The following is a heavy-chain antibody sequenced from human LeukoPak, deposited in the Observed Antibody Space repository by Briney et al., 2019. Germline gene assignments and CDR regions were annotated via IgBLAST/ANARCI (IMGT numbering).Heavy chain of an antibody. D-gene: IGHD6-13*01. Sequence: ASVKVSCKAFGYTFTNFGVSWVRQVPGQGLEWMGWISGYNGNTNYGQKVRGRVTITRDTSASTAYMELSSLRSEDTAVYYCAYSGSWGPLGNWGQGTLVTVSS. J-gene: IGHJ4*02. CDR1: GYTFTNFG. V-gene: IGHV1-18*01. CDR2: ISGYNGNT. CDR3: AYSGSWGPLGN.